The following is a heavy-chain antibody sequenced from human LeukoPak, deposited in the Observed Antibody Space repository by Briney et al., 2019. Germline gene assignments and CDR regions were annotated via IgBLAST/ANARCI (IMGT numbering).Heavy chain of an antibody. CDR1: GFPFNMFA. V-gene: IGHV3-21*01. D-gene: IGHD3-16*01. Sequence: GGSLRLSCTGSGFPFNMFAMNWVRQAPGKGLEWVSAISGRSSHIYYGESVKGRFTISRDNAKNSLYLQMDSLGVEDTAVYYCGRAFPPLRTSSAGDLWGQGTLVIVSS. CDR3: GRAFPPLRTSSAGDL. CDR2: ISGRSSHI. J-gene: IGHJ1*01.